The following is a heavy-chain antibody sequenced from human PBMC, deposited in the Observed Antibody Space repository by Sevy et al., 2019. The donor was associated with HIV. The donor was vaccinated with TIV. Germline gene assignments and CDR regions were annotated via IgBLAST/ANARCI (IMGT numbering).Heavy chain of an antibody. CDR2: VKSKTAGGTT. CDR1: GFTFSNAW. J-gene: IGHJ4*02. CDR3: ATGAQFSGSVFDY. Sequence: GGSLRLSCAASGFTFSNAWISWVRQAPGKGLEWVGRVKSKTAGGTTDYPAPVKGRFIISRDDSNNTLYLQMNSLKAEDTAVYYCATGAQFSGSVFDYWGQGTLVTVSS. V-gene: IGHV3-15*01. D-gene: IGHD5-12*01.